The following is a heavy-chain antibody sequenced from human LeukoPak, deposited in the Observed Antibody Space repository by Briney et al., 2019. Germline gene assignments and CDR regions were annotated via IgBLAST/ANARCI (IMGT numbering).Heavy chain of an antibody. J-gene: IGHJ4*02. CDR2: IIPIFGTA. CDR1: GGTFSSYA. D-gene: IGHD2-2*01. CDR3: ARAPTVSVGYCSSVSCQADY. Sequence: SVKVSCKASGGTFSSYAISWVRQAPGQGLEWMGGIIPIFGTANYAQKFQGRVTITTGESTSTGYMELSSLRAEDTAVYYCARAPTVSVGYCSSVSCQADYWGQGTLVTVSS. V-gene: IGHV1-69*05.